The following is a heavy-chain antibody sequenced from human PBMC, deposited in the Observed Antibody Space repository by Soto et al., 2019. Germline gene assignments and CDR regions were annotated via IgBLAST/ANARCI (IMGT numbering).Heavy chain of an antibody. CDR1: GGSISSGGYY. CDR3: AKTTVSLKGYYFDY. D-gene: IGHD4-4*01. J-gene: IGHJ4*02. CDR2: IYYSGST. Sequence: PSETLSLTCTVSGGSISSGGYYWSWIRQHPGKGLEWIGYIYYSGSTYYNPSLKSRVTISVDMSKNQFSLKLSSVTAADTAVYYCAKTTVSLKGYYFDYWGQGTLVTVSS. V-gene: IGHV4-31*03.